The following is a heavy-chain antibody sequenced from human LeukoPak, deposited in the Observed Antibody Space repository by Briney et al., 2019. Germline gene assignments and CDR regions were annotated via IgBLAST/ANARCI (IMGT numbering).Heavy chain of an antibody. CDR2: IYSGGST. CDR3: ARELWFGELTSGYFDY. V-gene: IGHV3-66*01. J-gene: IGHJ4*02. Sequence: GGSLRLSCAASGFTVSSNYMSWVRQAPGKGLEWVSVIYSGGSTYYADSVKGRFTISRDNSKNTLYLQMNSLRAEGTAVYYCARELWFGELTSGYFDYWGQGTLVTVSS. CDR1: GFTVSSNY. D-gene: IGHD3-10*01.